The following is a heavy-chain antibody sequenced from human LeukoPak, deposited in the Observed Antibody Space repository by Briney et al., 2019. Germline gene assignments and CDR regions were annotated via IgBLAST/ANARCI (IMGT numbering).Heavy chain of an antibody. Sequence: PGGSLRLSCAGSGFIFNNYAMHWVRQPPGKGLEWVSGISWNSGSIGYADSVKGRFTISRDNAKNSLYLQMNSLRAEDTALYYCAKDGVAARHYYYGMDVWGQGTTVTVSS. V-gene: IGHV3-9*01. CDR2: ISWNSGSI. J-gene: IGHJ6*02. CDR1: GFIFNNYA. CDR3: AKDGVAARHYYYGMDV. D-gene: IGHD6-6*01.